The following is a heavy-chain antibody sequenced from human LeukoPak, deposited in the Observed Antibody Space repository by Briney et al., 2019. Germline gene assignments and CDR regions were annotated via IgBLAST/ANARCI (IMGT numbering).Heavy chain of an antibody. D-gene: IGHD2-15*01. V-gene: IGHV3-74*01. Sequence: GGSLRLSCAASGFTFSSYWMHWVRQAPGKGLVWVSRINSDGSSTNYAGSVKGRFTISRDNAKNTLYLQMISLRAEDTAVYYCARNVLPGYFDYWGQGTLVTVSS. CDR2: INSDGSST. CDR3: ARNVLPGYFDY. J-gene: IGHJ4*02. CDR1: GFTFSSYW.